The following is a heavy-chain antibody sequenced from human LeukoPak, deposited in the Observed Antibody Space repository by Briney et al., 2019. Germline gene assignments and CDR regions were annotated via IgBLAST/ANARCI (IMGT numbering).Heavy chain of an antibody. CDR3: ARPPTYYYDSSGYFGVYFDY. J-gene: IGHJ4*02. D-gene: IGHD3-22*01. Sequence: GESLKISCQASGHSFTNHWIGWVRQMPGIGLEWVGIINFGDSSTLYSPSFQGQVTISLDKSISTAYLQWSSLKASDTAMYYCARPPTYYYDSSGYFGVYFDYWGQGTLVTVSS. V-gene: IGHV5-51*01. CDR1: GHSFTNHW. CDR2: INFGDSST.